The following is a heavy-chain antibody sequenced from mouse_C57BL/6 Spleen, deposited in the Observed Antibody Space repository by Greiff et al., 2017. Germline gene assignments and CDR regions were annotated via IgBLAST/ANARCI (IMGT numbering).Heavy chain of an antibody. J-gene: IGHJ4*01. CDR2: FHPYNDDT. V-gene: IGHV1-47*01. CDR3: AIGNYEGYAMDY. CDR1: GYTFTTYP. Sequence: VHLVESGAELVKPGASVKMSCKASGYTFTTYPTEWMKQNHGKSLEWIGNFHPYNDDTKYNEKFKGKATLTVEKSSSTVYLELSRLTSDDSAVYYCAIGNYEGYAMDYWGQGTSVTVSS. D-gene: IGHD2-1*01.